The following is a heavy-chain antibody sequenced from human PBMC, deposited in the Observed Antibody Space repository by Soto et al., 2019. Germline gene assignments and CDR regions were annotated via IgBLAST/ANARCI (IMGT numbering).Heavy chain of an antibody. Sequence: PGESLKISCKGSGYSFTSYWISWVRQMPGKGLEWMGRIDPSDSYTNYSPSFQGHVTISADKSISTAYLQWCSLKASDTAMSYCVRHGTLYYYYYGMDVLGQGTTGTV. J-gene: IGHJ6*02. V-gene: IGHV5-10-1*01. CDR1: GYSFTSYW. CDR3: VRHGTLYYYYYGMDV. CDR2: IDPSDSYT.